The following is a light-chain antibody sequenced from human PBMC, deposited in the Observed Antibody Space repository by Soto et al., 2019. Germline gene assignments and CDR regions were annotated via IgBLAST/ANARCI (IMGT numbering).Light chain of an antibody. V-gene: IGKV1-5*01. CDR2: DAS. CDR3: QQYNRYLS. Sequence: DIRMTQSPSTLSASVGDRVTITCRASQSISSWLAWYQQKPGKAPKLLIYDASSLESGVPSRFSGSGSGTEFTLTISSLQPDDFATYYCQQYNRYLSFGGGTKVEIK. J-gene: IGKJ4*01. CDR1: QSISSW.